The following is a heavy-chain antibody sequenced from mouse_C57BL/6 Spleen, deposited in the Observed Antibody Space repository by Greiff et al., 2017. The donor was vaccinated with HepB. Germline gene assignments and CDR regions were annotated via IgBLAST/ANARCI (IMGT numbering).Heavy chain of an antibody. CDR2: ISDGGSYT. J-gene: IGHJ3*01. CDR1: GFTFSSYA. D-gene: IGHD2-2*01. V-gene: IGHV5-4*01. CDR3: ASDGYLAY. Sequence: EVQGVESGGGLVKPGGSLKLSCAASGFTFSSYAMSWVRQTPEKRLEWVATISDGGSYTYYPDNVKGRFTISRDNAKNNLYLQMSHLKSEDTAMYYCASDGYLAYWGQGTLVTVSA.